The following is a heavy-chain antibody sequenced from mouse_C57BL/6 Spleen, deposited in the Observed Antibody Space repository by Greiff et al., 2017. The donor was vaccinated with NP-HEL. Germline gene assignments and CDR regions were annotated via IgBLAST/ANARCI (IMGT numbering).Heavy chain of an antibody. CDR3: ARTWDYDGFAY. CDR2: IWSGGST. J-gene: IGHJ3*01. D-gene: IGHD2-4*01. CDR1: GFSLTSYG. Sequence: QVQLKESGPGLVQPSQSLSITRTVSGFSLTSYGVHWVRQSPGKGLEWLGVIWSGGSTDYNAAFISRLSISKDNPKSQVFFPMSSLHADDSAISYCARTWDYDGFAYWGQGTLVTVSA. V-gene: IGHV2-2*01.